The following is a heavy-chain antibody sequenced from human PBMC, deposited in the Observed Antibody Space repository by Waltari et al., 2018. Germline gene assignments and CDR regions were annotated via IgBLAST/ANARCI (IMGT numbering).Heavy chain of an antibody. CDR1: CYTFTGYY. J-gene: IGHJ3*02. Sequence: QVQLVQSGAEVKKTGASVKVSCKASCYTFTGYYMHWVRQAPGQGLEWMGRIKPNSCGTNYAQKVQGRITMTRDTSISTAYMELSRLRADDAAVYYCAIDCRIRTDACDIWGQGTMVTVAS. V-gene: IGHV1-2*06. D-gene: IGHD3-3*01. CDR3: AIDCRIRTDACDI. CDR2: IKPNSCGT.